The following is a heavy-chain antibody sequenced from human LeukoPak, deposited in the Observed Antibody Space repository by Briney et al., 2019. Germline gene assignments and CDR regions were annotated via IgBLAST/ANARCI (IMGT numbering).Heavy chain of an antibody. D-gene: IGHD4-11*01. CDR3: AKDGFRTTVTTDYMDV. J-gene: IGHJ6*03. Sequence: PGGSLRLSWAASGFTFSIYCMHWVRQAPGKGREWGAFIRYDGSNKYYADSVKGRFTISRDNSKNTLYLKMNSLRDEDTAVYYCAKDGFRTTVTTDYMDVWGQGTTVTVSS. CDR1: GFTFSIYC. V-gene: IGHV3-30*02. CDR2: IRYDGSNK.